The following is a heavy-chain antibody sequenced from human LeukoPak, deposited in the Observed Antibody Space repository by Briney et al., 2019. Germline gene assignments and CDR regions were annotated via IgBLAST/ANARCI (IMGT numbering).Heavy chain of an antibody. Sequence: GGSLRLSCAASGFTVSSNYMSWVRQAPGKGLEWVSIIYSGGSTYYADSVKGRFTISRDNSKNTLYLQMNSLRGEDTAVYYCAGEYCNSTSCYGYFQHWGQGTLVTVSS. CDR1: GFTVSSNY. CDR3: AGEYCNSTSCYGYFQH. D-gene: IGHD2-2*01. J-gene: IGHJ1*01. CDR2: IYSGGST. V-gene: IGHV3-66*01.